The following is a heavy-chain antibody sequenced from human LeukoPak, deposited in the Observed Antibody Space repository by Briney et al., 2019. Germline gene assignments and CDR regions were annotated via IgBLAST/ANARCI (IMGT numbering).Heavy chain of an antibody. D-gene: IGHD1-26*01. CDR1: GFTFSSYG. J-gene: IGHJ4*02. CDR2: ISYDGSNK. V-gene: IGHV3-30*03. Sequence: PGRSPRLSCAASGFTFSSYGMHWVRQAPGKGLEWVAVISYDGSNKYYADSVKGRFTISRDNSKNTLYLQMNSLRAEDTAVYYCARDHGGIVGATISGQHDYRGQGTLVTVSS. CDR3: ARDHGGIVGATISGQHDY.